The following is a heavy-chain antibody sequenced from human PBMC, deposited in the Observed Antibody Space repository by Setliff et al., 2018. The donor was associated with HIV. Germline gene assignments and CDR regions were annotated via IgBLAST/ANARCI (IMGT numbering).Heavy chain of an antibody. Sequence: GASVKVSCKPSGYTFTTYGLSWVRQAPGQGLEWMGWISTYSDGTSYSQNLQGRLTMTTDTSTGTAYMELRSLRSDDTAVYFCARLGSGWSDSYYYAMDVWGQGTTVTVSS. CDR2: ISTYSDGT. CDR1: GYTFTTYG. J-gene: IGHJ6*02. V-gene: IGHV1-18*01. D-gene: IGHD6-19*01. CDR3: ARLGSGWSDSYYYAMDV.